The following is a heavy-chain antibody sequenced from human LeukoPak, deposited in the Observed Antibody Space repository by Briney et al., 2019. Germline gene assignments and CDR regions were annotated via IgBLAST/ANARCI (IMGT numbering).Heavy chain of an antibody. CDR3: ARDKCSSISCSTGYSYAFDI. V-gene: IGHV4-31*03. CDR1: GGSISSGGYY. J-gene: IGHJ3*02. Sequence: PSETLSLTCTVSGGSISSGGYYWSWIRQHPGKGLEWIGYIYYSGSTYYNPSLKSRVTISVDTSKNQFSLKLSSVTAADTAVYYCARDKCSSISCSTGYSYAFDIWGQGTMVTVSS. D-gene: IGHD2-2*02. CDR2: IYYSGST.